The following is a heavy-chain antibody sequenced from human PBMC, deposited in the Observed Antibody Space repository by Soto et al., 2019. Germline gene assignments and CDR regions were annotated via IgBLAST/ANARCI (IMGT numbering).Heavy chain of an antibody. Sequence: VQLVQSGAEVKKPGASVKVSCKASGYTFTSYGISWVRQAPGQGLEWVGWISAYNGNTKYAQKVQGRVTVTTDTSSSTAYMELRRLRSADTAVYYFARGRYGDYWGQGTLVTTSS. CDR2: ISAYNGNT. CDR1: GYTFTSYG. J-gene: IGHJ4*02. D-gene: IGHD4-17*01. CDR3: ARGRYGDY. V-gene: IGHV1-18*01.